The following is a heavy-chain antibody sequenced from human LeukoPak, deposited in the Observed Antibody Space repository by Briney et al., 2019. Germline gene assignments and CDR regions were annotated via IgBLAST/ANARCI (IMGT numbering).Heavy chain of an antibody. CDR2: IYSGGST. D-gene: IGHD1-26*01. J-gene: IGHJ6*03. CDR1: GFTVSNNY. V-gene: IGHV3-66*01. CDR3: AKGRGWEASYYYYYMDV. Sequence: GGSLTLSCAASGFTVSNNYMRWVRQAPGKGLEWVSLIYSGGSTYYADSVKGRFIISRDNSKNTLYLQMNSLRAEDTAVYYCAKGRGWEASYYYYYMDVWGKGTTVTISS.